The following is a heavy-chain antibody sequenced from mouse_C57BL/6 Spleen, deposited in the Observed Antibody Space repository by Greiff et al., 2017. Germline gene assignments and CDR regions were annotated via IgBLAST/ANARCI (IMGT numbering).Heavy chain of an antibody. CDR1: GYTFTDYY. J-gene: IGHJ4*01. V-gene: IGHV1-18*01. CDR2: INPNNGGT. CDR3: AKYGSSRAMDY. Sequence: VQLQQSGPELVKPGASVKISCKASGYTFTDYYMDWVKQSHGKGLEWIGDINPNNGGTTYNQKFKGKATLTVDKSSSPAYMQLRSLTAEDTAVYYCAKYGSSRAMDYWGQGTSVTVSS. D-gene: IGHD1-3*01.